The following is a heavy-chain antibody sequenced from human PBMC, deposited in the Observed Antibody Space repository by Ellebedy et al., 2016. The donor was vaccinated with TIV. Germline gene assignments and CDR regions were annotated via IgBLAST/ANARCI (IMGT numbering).Heavy chain of an antibody. J-gene: IGHJ4*02. CDR1: GFTFSDAW. CDR3: TTDNGGYRLDY. Sequence: GGSLRLXXAASGFTFSDAWMNWVRQAPGKGLGWVGRIKSKIYGGTMDYAAPVKDRFTISGDASSNTLFLQMDSLKTEDTGVYYCTTDNGGYRLDYWGQGTLVTVSS. V-gene: IGHV3-15*07. CDR2: IKSKIYGGTM. D-gene: IGHD4-23*01.